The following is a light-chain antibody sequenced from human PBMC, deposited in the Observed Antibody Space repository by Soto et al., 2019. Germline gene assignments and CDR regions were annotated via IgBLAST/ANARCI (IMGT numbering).Light chain of an antibody. V-gene: IGKV3-20*01. CDR2: GAS. Sequence: EIEMTQSPATLSLAPGERVTLSCRASESVSTNLAWYQQKAGQAPRLLIYGASTRAAGIPDRFSGSGSGTDFTLTISRLEPEDFAVYYCQHYDSSLWTFGQGTKVDIK. CDR3: QHYDSSLWT. CDR1: ESVSTN. J-gene: IGKJ1*01.